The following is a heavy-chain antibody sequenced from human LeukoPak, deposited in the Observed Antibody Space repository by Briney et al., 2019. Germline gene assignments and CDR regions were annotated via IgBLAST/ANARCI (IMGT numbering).Heavy chain of an antibody. V-gene: IGHV3-30*01. CDR2: ISYDGSNR. D-gene: IGHD6-19*01. CDR1: GFTFSSYA. CDR3: ARVGVIAVAGHDY. J-gene: IGHJ4*02. Sequence: PGRSLRLSCAASGFTFSSYAMHWVRQAPGKGLEWVAVISYDGSNRYYADSVKGRFTISRDNSKITLYLQMNSLRAEDTAVYYCARVGVIAVAGHDYWGQGTLVTVSS.